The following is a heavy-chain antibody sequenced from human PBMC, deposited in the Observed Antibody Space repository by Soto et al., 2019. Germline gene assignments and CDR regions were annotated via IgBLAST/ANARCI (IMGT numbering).Heavy chain of an antibody. CDR1: GFSLSTSGMC. D-gene: IGHD2-21*02. CDR2: IDWDDDK. Sequence: GSGPTLVNPTQTLTLTCTFSGFSLSTSGMCVSWIRQPPGKALEWLARIDWDDDKYYSTSLKTRLTISKDTSKNQVVLAMTNMDPVDTATYYCARIPLGHDPDYYFDYWGQGTLVTVSS. CDR3: ARIPLGHDPDYYFDY. J-gene: IGHJ4*02. V-gene: IGHV2-70*11.